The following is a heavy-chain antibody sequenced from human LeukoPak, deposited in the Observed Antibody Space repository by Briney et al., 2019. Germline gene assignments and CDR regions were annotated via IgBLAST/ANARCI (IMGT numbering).Heavy chain of an antibody. Sequence: ASVKVSCKASGYTFTSYGISWVRQAPGQGLEWMGWISAYNGNTNYAQKLQGRVTMTTDTSTSTAYMELRSLRSEDTAVYYCARDLKGVQYGMDVWAKGPRSPSP. CDR1: GYTFTSYG. CDR2: ISAYNGNT. CDR3: ARDLKGVQYGMDV. D-gene: IGHD2-8*01. V-gene: IGHV1-18*01. J-gene: IGHJ6*02.